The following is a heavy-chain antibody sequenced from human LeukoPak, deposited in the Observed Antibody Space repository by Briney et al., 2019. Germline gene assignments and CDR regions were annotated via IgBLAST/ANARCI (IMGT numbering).Heavy chain of an antibody. CDR2: IKSKTDGGTT. D-gene: IGHD2-2*01. CDR1: GFTFSNAW. CDR3: TTLAGVVPAAEYYYYYYMDV. J-gene: IGHJ6*03. V-gene: IGHV3-15*01. Sequence: AGGSLRLSCAASGFTFSNAWMSWVRQAPGKGLEWVGRIKSKTDGGTTEYAAPVKGRFTISRDDSKSTLYLQMNSLKTEDTAVYYCTTLAGVVPAAEYYYYYYMDVWGKGTTVTVSS.